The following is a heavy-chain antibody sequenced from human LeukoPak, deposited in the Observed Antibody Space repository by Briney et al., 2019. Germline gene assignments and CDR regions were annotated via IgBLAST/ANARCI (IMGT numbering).Heavy chain of an antibody. J-gene: IGHJ4*02. Sequence: GGSLRLSCATSGFTFSSYSMNWVRQAPGKGLEWVSSISSSSSYIYYADSVKGRFTISRDNAKNSLYLQMNTLRAEDTAVYYCARDLNYDSSGYPGSWGQGTLVTVSS. CDR3: ARDLNYDSSGYPGS. D-gene: IGHD3-22*01. CDR2: ISSSSSYI. V-gene: IGHV3-21*01. CDR1: GFTFSSYS.